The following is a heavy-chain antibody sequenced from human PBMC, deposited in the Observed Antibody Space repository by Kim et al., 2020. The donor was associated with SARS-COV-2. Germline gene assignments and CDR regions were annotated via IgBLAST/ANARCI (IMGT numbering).Heavy chain of an antibody. V-gene: IGHV4-34*01. D-gene: IGHD6-13*01. Sequence: SETLSLTCAVYGGSFSGYYWSWIRQPPGKGLEWIGEINHSGSTNYNPSLKSRVTISVDTSKNQFSLKLSSVTAADTAVYYCARGSLQQLQYPNWFDPWGQGTLVTVSS. CDR1: GGSFSGYY. CDR3: ARGSLQQLQYPNWFDP. CDR2: INHSGST. J-gene: IGHJ5*02.